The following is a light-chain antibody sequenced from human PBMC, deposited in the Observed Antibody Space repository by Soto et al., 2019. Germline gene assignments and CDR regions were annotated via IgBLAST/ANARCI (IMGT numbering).Light chain of an antibody. CDR2: EVR. Sequence: QSVLTQPASVSGSPGQSITISCTGTSSDVGAYNYVSWYQQYPGKAPKVIIFEVRKRPSGVSNRFSGSKSGNTASLTISGLQAEDEADYFCTSPTPGSLYVFGTGTKVTVL. J-gene: IGLJ1*01. V-gene: IGLV2-14*01. CDR1: SSDVGAYNY. CDR3: TSPTPGSLYV.